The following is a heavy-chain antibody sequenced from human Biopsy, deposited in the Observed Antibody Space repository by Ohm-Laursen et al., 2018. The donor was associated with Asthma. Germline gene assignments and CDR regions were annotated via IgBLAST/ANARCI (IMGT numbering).Heavy chain of an antibody. D-gene: IGHD2-2*01. J-gene: IGHJ6*02. CDR2: VKGDGRRT. CDR1: GLTFSDYW. V-gene: IGHV3-74*01. Sequence: GSLRLSCAASGLTFSDYWMHWVRQAPGKGLEWVSRVKGDGRRTSYADSVKGRFTISRDNAKNTLYLQMNSLRVEDTAVYYCARDGVVPDAMYYHYYYGLDVWGQGPTVTVSS. CDR3: ARDGVVPDAMYYHYYYGLDV.